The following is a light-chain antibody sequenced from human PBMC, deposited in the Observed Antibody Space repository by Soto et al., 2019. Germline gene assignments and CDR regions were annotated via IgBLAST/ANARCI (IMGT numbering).Light chain of an antibody. Sequence: EIVLTQSPGTLSLSPGERATLSCRASQSVSSSSLAWYQQKPGQAPRLLLYGASSRATGIPDRFSGSGSGTDFTLTISRLEPEYFAVYYCQQYRTFGQGTKVEIK. CDR1: QSVSSSS. CDR3: QQYRT. CDR2: GAS. V-gene: IGKV3-20*01. J-gene: IGKJ1*01.